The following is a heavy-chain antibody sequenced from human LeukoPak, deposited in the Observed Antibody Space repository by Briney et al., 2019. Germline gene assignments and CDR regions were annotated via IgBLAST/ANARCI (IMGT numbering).Heavy chain of an antibody. Sequence: GGSLRLSCAASGFTFSSYAMSWVRQAPVKGLEWVSAISGSGGSTYYADSVKGRFTISRDNSKNTLYLQMNSLRAEDTAVYYCAKGEYSGYDFSYWGQGTLVTVSS. CDR2: ISGSGGST. D-gene: IGHD5-12*01. CDR3: AKGEYSGYDFSY. CDR1: GFTFSSYA. J-gene: IGHJ4*02. V-gene: IGHV3-23*01.